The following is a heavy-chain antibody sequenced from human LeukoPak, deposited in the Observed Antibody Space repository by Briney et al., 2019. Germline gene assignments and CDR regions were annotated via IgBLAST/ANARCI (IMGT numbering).Heavy chain of an antibody. V-gene: IGHV3-74*01. CDR1: GNYW. J-gene: IGHJ4*02. CDR3: VSFYEAY. D-gene: IGHD2/OR15-2a*01. CDR2: INSDGSWT. Sequence: GGSLRLSCAASGNYWMHWARKAPGKGLVWVSHINSDGSWTSYADSVKGRFTISKDNAKNTVYLQMNNLRAEDTAVYYCVSFYEAYWGRGTLVTVSS.